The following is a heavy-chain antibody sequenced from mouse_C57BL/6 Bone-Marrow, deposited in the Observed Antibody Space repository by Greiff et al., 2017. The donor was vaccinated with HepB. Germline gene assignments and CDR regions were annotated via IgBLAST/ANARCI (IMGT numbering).Heavy chain of an antibody. CDR1: GFTFSDFY. Sequence: EVQGVESGGGLVQSGRSLRLSCATSGFTFSDFYMEWVRQAPGKGLEWIAASRNKANDYTTEYSASVKGRFIVSRDTSQSILYLQMNALRAEDTAIYYCARDSYYYGSSWGYFDVWGTGTTVTVSS. D-gene: IGHD1-1*01. CDR2: SRNKANDYTT. V-gene: IGHV7-1*01. CDR3: ARDSYYYGSSWGYFDV. J-gene: IGHJ1*03.